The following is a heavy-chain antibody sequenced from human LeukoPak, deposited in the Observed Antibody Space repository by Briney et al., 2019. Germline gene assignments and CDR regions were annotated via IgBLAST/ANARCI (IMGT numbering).Heavy chain of an antibody. CDR3: ARDSRFDQWNWFDP. D-gene: IGHD3-10*01. Sequence: PSETLSLTCAVYGGSFSGYYWSWIRQPPGKGLEWIGEINHSGSTNYNPSLKSRVTISVDTSKNQFSLKLTSVTAADTAVYYCARDSRFDQWNWFDPWGQGTLVTVSS. CDR2: INHSGST. CDR1: GGSFSGYY. V-gene: IGHV4-34*01. J-gene: IGHJ5*02.